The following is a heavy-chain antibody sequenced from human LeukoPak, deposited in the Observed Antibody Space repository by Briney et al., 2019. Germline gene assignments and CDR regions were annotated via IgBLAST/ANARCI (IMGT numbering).Heavy chain of an antibody. D-gene: IGHD2-2*01. J-gene: IGHJ4*02. CDR1: GFTFSSYA. CDR2: ISGSGSST. CDR3: AKERSMSSSTLLVGDY. V-gene: IGHV3-23*01. Sequence: GGSLRLSCAASGFTFSSYAMSWVRQAPGKGLEWVSAISGSGSSTYYADSVKGRFTISRDNSKNTLYLQMNSLRAEDTAVYYCAKERSMSSSTLLVGDYWGQGILVTVSS.